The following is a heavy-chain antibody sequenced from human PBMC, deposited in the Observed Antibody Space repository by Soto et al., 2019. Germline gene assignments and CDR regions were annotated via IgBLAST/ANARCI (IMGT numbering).Heavy chain of an antibody. CDR2: IYYSGST. CDR3: ARYGSGSSVWFDP. J-gene: IGHJ5*02. Sequence: SETLSLTCTVSGGSIISYYWSWILQPPWKGLEWIGYIYYSGSTNYNPSLKSRVTISVDTSKNQFSLKLSSVTAADTAVYYCARYGSGSSVWFDPWGQGTLVTVCS. D-gene: IGHD3-10*01. V-gene: IGHV4-59*01. CDR1: GGSIISYY.